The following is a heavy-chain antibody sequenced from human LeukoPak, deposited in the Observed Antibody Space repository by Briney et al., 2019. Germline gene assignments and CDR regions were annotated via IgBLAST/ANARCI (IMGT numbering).Heavy chain of an antibody. V-gene: IGHV4-39*01. CDR1: GGSISSSSDY. D-gene: IGHD3-10*01. CDR2: INHSGSA. CDR3: ARRPRGVIIKTWFDS. Sequence: SETLSLTCTVSGGSISSSSDYWGWIRQPPGKGLEWIGEINHSGSANYNPSLKSRVTIFLDTSKNQFSLNLSSVTAADTAVYYCARRPRGVIIKTWFDSWGQGTLVTVSS. J-gene: IGHJ5*01.